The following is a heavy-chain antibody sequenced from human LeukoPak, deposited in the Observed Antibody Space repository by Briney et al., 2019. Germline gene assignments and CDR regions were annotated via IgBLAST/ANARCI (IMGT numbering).Heavy chain of an antibody. CDR3: ARDASSGSYPGWFDP. CDR1: GASISSSTDY. Sequence: SETLSLTCTVSGASISSSTDYWGWIRQPPGKGLEWIANIYYSGSTYYNPSLKSRVTISVDTSKNQFSLKLSSVAAADTAVYYCARDASSGSYPGWFDPWGQGTLVTVSS. D-gene: IGHD1-26*01. V-gene: IGHV4-39*02. CDR2: IYYSGST. J-gene: IGHJ5*02.